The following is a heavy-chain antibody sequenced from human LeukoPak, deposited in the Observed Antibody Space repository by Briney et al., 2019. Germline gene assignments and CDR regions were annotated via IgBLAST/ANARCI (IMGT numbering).Heavy chain of an antibody. CDR1: GFTFSSYS. CDR2: ISGSGGST. J-gene: IGHJ5*02. Sequence: GGSLRLSCAASGFTFSSYSMNWVRQAPGKGLEWVSAISGSGGSTYYADSVKGRFTISRDNSKNTLYLQMNSLRAEDTAVYYCAKGSDYGDYVSWFGPWGQGTLVTVSS. CDR3: AKGSDYGDYVSWFGP. D-gene: IGHD4-17*01. V-gene: IGHV3-23*01.